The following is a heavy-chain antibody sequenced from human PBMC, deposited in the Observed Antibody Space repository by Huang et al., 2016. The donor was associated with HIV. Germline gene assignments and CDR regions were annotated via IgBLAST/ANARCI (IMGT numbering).Heavy chain of an antibody. D-gene: IGHD3-10*01. J-gene: IGHJ5*02. CDR1: GFTVSSNS. CDR2: IYSGGST. V-gene: IGHV3-53*02. CDR3: ARGMVRGVTLNWFDP. Sequence: EVQLVETGGGLIQPGGSLRLSCAASGFTVSSNSMSWFRQAPGKGLEWVSVIYSGGSTYYADSVKGRFTISRDNSKNTLYLQMNSLRAEDTAVYYCARGMVRGVTLNWFDPWGQGTLVTVSS.